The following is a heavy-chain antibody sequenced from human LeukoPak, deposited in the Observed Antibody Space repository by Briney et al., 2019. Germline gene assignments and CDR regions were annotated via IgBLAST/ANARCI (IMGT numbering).Heavy chain of an antibody. CDR1: GFTFSSYS. CDR3: AKEGYSKYYFDY. CDR2: ISSSSSYI. V-gene: IGHV3-21*01. D-gene: IGHD5-18*01. J-gene: IGHJ4*02. Sequence: KPGGSLRLSCAASGFTFSSYSMNWVRQAPGKGLEWVSSISSSSSYIYYADSVKGRFTISRDNAKNSLYLQMNSLRAEDTAVYYCAKEGYSKYYFDYWGQGSLVTVSS.